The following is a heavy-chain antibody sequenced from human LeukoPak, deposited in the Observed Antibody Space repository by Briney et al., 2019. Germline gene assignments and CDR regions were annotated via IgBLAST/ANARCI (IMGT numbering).Heavy chain of an antibody. CDR1: GYSFTSYW. CDR2: ISPGDSDT. CDR3: ARPYYDSSGYYSGFDP. J-gene: IGHJ5*02. V-gene: IGHV5-51*01. Sequence: PGESLKISCKGSGYSFTSYWIGWVRQMPGKGLEWMGIISPGDSDTRYSPSFQGQVTISADKSISTAYLQWSSLKASDTAMYYCARPYYDSSGYYSGFDPWGQGTLVTVSS. D-gene: IGHD3-22*01.